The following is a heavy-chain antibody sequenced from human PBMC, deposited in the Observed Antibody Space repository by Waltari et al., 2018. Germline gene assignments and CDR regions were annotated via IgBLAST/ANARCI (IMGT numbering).Heavy chain of an antibody. D-gene: IGHD3-3*01. J-gene: IGHJ3*02. Sequence: QVHLVQSGAEVKKPGASVRVSCKTSGYTFSEYYIYGVRQAPGQGLEWRGWINPKSGATNPAQKFQGRVTLTRDTSTSTVYMELRGLTSDDTAIYYCARDLFPNFWSGYGFDIWGQGTKVTVSS. V-gene: IGHV1-2*02. CDR2: INPKSGAT. CDR1: GYTFSEYY. CDR3: ARDLFPNFWSGYGFDI.